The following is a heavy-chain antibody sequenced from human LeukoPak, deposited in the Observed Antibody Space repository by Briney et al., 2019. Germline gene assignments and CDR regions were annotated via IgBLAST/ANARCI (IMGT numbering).Heavy chain of an antibody. D-gene: IGHD2-21*02. CDR2: IHYGGTT. CDR3: TRGIGDFVSDF. J-gene: IGHJ4*02. CDR1: GGSIGSGYY. V-gene: IGHV4-39*01. Sequence: PSETLSLTCTVSGGSIGSGYYWAWIRPPPGKGLEWIGSIHYGGTTHYNPSLQSRVTISADTSKNQFALDLRSVTAADTAVYYCTRGIGDFVSDFWGQGTLVTVSS.